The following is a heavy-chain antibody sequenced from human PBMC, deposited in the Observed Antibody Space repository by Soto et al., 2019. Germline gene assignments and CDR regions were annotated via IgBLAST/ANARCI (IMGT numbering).Heavy chain of an antibody. Sequence: SETLSLTCTVSGGSISSYYWSWIRQPAGKGLEWIGRIYTRGSTNYNPSLKSRVTMSVDTSKNQFSLKLSSVTAADTAVYYCARVEVQQLVPSDAFDIWGQGTMVTVSS. D-gene: IGHD6-13*01. CDR2: IYTRGST. J-gene: IGHJ3*02. CDR3: ARVEVQQLVPSDAFDI. V-gene: IGHV4-4*07. CDR1: GGSISSYY.